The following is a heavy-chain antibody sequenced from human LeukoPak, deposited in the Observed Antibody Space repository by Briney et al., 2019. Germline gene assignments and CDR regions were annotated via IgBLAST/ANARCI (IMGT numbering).Heavy chain of an antibody. CDR3: ARGGAAAGKYYFDY. J-gene: IGHJ4*02. D-gene: IGHD6-13*01. CDR2: IYSGGST. V-gene: IGHV3-66*02. Sequence: GGSLRLSCAASGFTVSSNYVSWVCQAPGKGLEWVSVIYSGGSTYHADSVKGRFTISRDNSKNTLYLQMNSLRAEDTAVYYCARGGAAAGKYYFDYWGQGTLVTVSS. CDR1: GFTVSSNY.